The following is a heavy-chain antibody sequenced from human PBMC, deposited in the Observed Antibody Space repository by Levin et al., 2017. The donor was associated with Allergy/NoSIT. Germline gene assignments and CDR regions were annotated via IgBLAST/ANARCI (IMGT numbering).Heavy chain of an antibody. Sequence: GESLKISCAASGFSFSSYEMNWVRQAPGKGLEWLSYISGGGGTIHYAESVKGRFTISRDNAKNSLYLQMNRLRAEDTAVYFCARDRPSSDWYDVFDIWGRGTMVTVSS. V-gene: IGHV3-48*03. D-gene: IGHD6-19*01. CDR3: ARDRPSSDWYDVFDI. CDR2: ISGGGGTI. CDR1: GFSFSSYE. J-gene: IGHJ3*02.